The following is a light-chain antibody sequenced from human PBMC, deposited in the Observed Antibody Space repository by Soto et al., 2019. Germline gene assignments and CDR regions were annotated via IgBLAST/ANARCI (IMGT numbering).Light chain of an antibody. CDR1: SSNIGNNY. J-gene: IGLJ2*01. CDR2: YNN. V-gene: IGLV1-51*01. Sequence: QSVLTQPPSVSAARGQTVTISCSGSSSNIGNNYVSWYQQLPGTAPNLLIYYNNKRPPGIPDRFSGSKSGTSATLGITGLQPGDEADDYCGTWDSSMRAGGVFGGGTKLTVL. CDR3: GTWDSSMRAGGV.